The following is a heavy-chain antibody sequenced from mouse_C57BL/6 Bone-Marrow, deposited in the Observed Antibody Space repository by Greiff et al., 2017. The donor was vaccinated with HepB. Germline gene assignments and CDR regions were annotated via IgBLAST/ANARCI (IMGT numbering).Heavy chain of an antibody. V-gene: IGHV5-4*01. J-gene: IGHJ3*01. CDR1: GFTFSSYA. Sequence: EVMLVESGGGLVKPGGSLKLSCAASGFTFSSYAMSWVRQTPEKRLEWVATISDGGSYTYYPDNVKGRFTISRDNAKNNLYLQMSHLKSEDTAMYYCARDRAYYSNWFAYWGQGTLVTVSA. D-gene: IGHD2-5*01. CDR3: ARDRAYYSNWFAY. CDR2: ISDGGSYT.